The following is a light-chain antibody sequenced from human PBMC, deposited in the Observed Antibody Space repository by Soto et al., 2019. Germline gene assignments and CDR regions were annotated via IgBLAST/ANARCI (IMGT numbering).Light chain of an antibody. V-gene: IGKV3D-15*01. CDR1: QSVSSRH. CDR2: DAS. J-gene: IGKJ1*01. Sequence: EIVVTQSPGTLSLSPGERATLSCRASQSVSSRHLAWYQQKPGQAPRLLIYDASNRATGIPARFSGSGSGTEFTLTISSLQSEDFAVYYCQQYNDWPRTFGQGTKVDIK. CDR3: QQYNDWPRT.